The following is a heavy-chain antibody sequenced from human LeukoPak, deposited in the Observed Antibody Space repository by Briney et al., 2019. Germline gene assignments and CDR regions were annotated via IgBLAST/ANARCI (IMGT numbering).Heavy chain of an antibody. CDR2: ISGDGGNT. J-gene: IGHJ3*02. Sequence: GGSLRLSCAASGFTFSSYGMHWVRQAPGKGLEYVSAISGDGGNTYYINSVKGRFTISRDNSKNTLYLQMDSLRAEDMAVYYCARGGIKGPHDAYDIWGQGTVVTLSS. V-gene: IGHV3-64*01. D-gene: IGHD3-10*01. CDR1: GFTFSSYG. CDR3: ARGGIKGPHDAYDI.